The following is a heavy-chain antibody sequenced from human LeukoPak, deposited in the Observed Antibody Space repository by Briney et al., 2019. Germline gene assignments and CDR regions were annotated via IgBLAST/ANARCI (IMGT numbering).Heavy chain of an antibody. CDR3: AKVYMTTVTTDY. V-gene: IGHV3-30*02. Sequence: PGGSLRLSCAASGFTFSTYGMHWVRQAPGKGLEWVAFIRYDGSNKYYADSVKGRFTISRDNSKNTLYLQMNSLRAEDTAVYYCAKVYMTTVTTDYWGQGTLVTVSS. CDR1: GFTFSTYG. D-gene: IGHD4-17*01. J-gene: IGHJ4*02. CDR2: IRYDGSNK.